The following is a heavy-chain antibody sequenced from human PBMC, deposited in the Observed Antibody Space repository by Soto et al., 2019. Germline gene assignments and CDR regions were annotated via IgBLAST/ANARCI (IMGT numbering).Heavy chain of an antibody. CDR2: ISYDGSNK. J-gene: IGHJ5*02. CDR1: GFTFSSYA. V-gene: IGHV3-30-3*01. CDR3: ARGYDFWSGYSEMNWFDP. D-gene: IGHD3-3*01. Sequence: QVQLVESGGGVVQPGRSLRLSCAASGFTFSSYAMHWVRQAPGKGLEWVAVISYDGSNKYYADSVKGRFTISRDNSKNTRYLQMNSRRAEDTAVYYCARGYDFWSGYSEMNWFDPWGQGTLVTVSS.